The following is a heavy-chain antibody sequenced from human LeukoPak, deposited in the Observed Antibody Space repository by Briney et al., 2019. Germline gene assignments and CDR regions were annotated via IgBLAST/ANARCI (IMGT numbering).Heavy chain of an antibody. CDR2: LSGSGGGT. V-gene: IGHV3-23*01. D-gene: IGHD3-22*01. Sequence: PGGSLRLSCAASGFTFSSYAMSWVRQAPGKGLEWVSALSGSGGGTYYADSVKGRFTISRDNSKNTLYLQMNSLRAEDTAVYYCAKDRYYYDSSWTFDYWGQGTLGTVSS. CDR3: AKDRYYYDSSWTFDY. CDR1: GFTFSSYA. J-gene: IGHJ4*02.